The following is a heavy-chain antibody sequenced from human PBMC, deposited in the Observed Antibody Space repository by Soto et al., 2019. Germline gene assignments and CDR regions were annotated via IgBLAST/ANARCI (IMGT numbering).Heavy chain of an antibody. CDR1: GYTFTNSD. Sequence: QVQLVQSGAEVKKPGASVKVSCMASGYTFTNSDINWVRQAPGQGLEWMGWMNPDSGHAAYAQKFQGRVTLTTSTSPSTVYMEMRSLGSEDTAVYYCARRPHCSGGICYYGLDNWGQGTLVTVSS. CDR2: MNPDSGHA. D-gene: IGHD2-15*01. J-gene: IGHJ4*02. CDR3: ARRPHCSGGICYYGLDN. V-gene: IGHV1-8*01.